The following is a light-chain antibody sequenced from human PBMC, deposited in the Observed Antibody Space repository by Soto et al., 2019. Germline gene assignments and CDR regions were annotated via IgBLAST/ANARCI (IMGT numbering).Light chain of an antibody. CDR2: ATS. CDR1: RNVSIY. Sequence: EIPLTQSPSSLAASVGYRLTLTCRASRNVSIYLNWYQHKPGKGPTLLIHATSNLQIGVPSRLSGSGSGTEFTLAISSLEPEDFGTYYCQQSYKMPSFGQGTRLEIK. J-gene: IGKJ5*01. CDR3: QQSYKMPS. V-gene: IGKV1-39*01.